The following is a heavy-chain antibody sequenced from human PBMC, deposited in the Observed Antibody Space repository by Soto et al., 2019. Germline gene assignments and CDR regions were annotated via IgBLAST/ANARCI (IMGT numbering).Heavy chain of an antibody. Sequence: PETLSLPCSVSGGTMRKDFSAWFRQPAGKGLEWIGGIDNSGNTNYNPSLKSRVTMSADTSRNQFSLKLNSVTAADTAVYYCARCGLDYGMDVWGQGTSVTFS. CDR2: IDNSGNT. D-gene: IGHD3-16*01. CDR3: ARCGLDYGMDV. V-gene: IGHV4-4*07. CDR1: GGTMRKDF. J-gene: IGHJ6*02.